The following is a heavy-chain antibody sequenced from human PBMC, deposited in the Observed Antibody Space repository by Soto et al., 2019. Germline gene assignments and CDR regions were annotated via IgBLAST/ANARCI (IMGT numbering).Heavy chain of an antibody. Sequence: ASVKVSCKASGCTVSSYAISWVRQAPGQGLEWMGGIIPIFGTANYAQKFQGRVTITADESTSTAYMELSSLRSEDTAVYYCARGETISRPTTWFDPWGQGTLVTV. V-gene: IGHV1-69*13. CDR1: GCTVSSYA. CDR3: ARGETISRPTTWFDP. J-gene: IGHJ5*02. D-gene: IGHD3-16*01. CDR2: IIPIFGTA.